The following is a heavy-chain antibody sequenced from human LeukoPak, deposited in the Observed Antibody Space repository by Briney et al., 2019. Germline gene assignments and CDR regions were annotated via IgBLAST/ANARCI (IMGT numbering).Heavy chain of an antibody. CDR1: GGSISSYY. CDR2: IYYSGGT. V-gene: IGHV4-59*01. Sequence: PSETLSLTCTVSGGSISSYYWSWIRQPPGKGLEWIGYIYYSGGTNYNPSLKSRVTISVDTPKNQFSLKLSSVTAADTAVYYCARDRSYYGSGSYYNVGYYYYYGMDVWGQGTTVTVSS. J-gene: IGHJ6*02. CDR3: ARDRSYYGSGSYYNVGYYYYYGMDV. D-gene: IGHD3-10*01.